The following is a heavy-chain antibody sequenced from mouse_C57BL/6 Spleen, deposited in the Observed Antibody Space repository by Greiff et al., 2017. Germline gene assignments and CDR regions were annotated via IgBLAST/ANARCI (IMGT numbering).Heavy chain of an antibody. Sequence: VQLQQPGAELVKPGASVKLSCKASGYTFTSYWMQWVKQRPGQGLEWIGEIDPSDSYTNYKQKFKGKATLTVDTSSSTAYMQLSSLTSEDSAVYYCARPDYYGSRYWYFDVWGTGTTVTVSS. CDR3: ARPDYYGSRYWYFDV. J-gene: IGHJ1*03. D-gene: IGHD1-1*01. CDR2: IDPSDSYT. CDR1: GYTFTSYW. V-gene: IGHV1-50*01.